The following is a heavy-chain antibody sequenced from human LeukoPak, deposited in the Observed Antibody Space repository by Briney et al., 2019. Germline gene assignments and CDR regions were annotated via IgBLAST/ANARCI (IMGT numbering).Heavy chain of an antibody. CDR1: GGSFSGYY. CDR3: ARGRSTTYYYDSSGYWPSLDY. D-gene: IGHD3-22*01. J-gene: IGHJ4*02. CDR2: INHSGST. V-gene: IGHV4-34*01. Sequence: SETLSLTCAVYGGSFSGYYWSWIRQPPGKGLEWIAEINHSGSTNYNPSLKSRVTISVDTSKNQFSLKLSSVTAADTAVYYCARGRSTTYYYDSSGYWPSLDYWGQGTLVTVSS.